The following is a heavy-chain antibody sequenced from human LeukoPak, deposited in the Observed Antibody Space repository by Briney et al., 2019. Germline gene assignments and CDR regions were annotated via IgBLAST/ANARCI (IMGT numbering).Heavy chain of an antibody. Sequence: AASVTVSCKASGYTFTGYYMHWVRQAPGQGLEWMGWINPNSGGTNYAQKFQGRVTMTRDTSISTAYMELSRLRSDDTAVYYCARDLRGSSWSRPWYWGQGTLVTVSS. CDR3: ARDLRGSSWSRPWY. CDR2: INPNSGGT. CDR1: GYTFTGYY. D-gene: IGHD6-13*01. J-gene: IGHJ4*02. V-gene: IGHV1-2*02.